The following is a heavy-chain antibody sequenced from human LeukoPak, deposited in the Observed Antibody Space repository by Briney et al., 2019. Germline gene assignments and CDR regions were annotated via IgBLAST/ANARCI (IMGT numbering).Heavy chain of an antibody. CDR2: ISYDGSNK. V-gene: IGHV3-30*18. CDR3: AKDGVGSSWNFDY. Sequence: GASLRLSCAASGFTFSSYGMHWVRQAPGKGLEWVAVISYDGSNKYYADSVKGRFTISRDNSKNTLYLQMNSLRAEDTAVYYCAKDGVGSSWNFDYWGQGTLVTVSS. CDR1: GFTFSSYG. J-gene: IGHJ4*02. D-gene: IGHD6-13*01.